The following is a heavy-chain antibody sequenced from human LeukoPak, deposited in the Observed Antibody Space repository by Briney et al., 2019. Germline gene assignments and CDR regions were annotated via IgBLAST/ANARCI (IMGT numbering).Heavy chain of an antibody. J-gene: IGHJ4*02. CDR1: GFTFGDYA. CDR3: TRAGRYCSGGSCYSFY. V-gene: IGHV3-49*03. CDR2: IRSKAHGGTT. D-gene: IGHD2-15*01. Sequence: GGSLRLSCTASGFTFGDYAMSWFRQAPGGGLEWVGFIRSKAHGGTTEYAASVKGRFTISRDDSKSIAYLQMDSLKTEDTAVYYCTRAGRYCSGGSCYSFYWGQGTLVTVSS.